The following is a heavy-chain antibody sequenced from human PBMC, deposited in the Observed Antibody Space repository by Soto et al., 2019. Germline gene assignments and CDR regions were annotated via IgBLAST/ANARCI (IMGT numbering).Heavy chain of an antibody. CDR1: GFTFSSYG. D-gene: IGHD6-19*01. V-gene: IGHV3-33*01. CDR3: ARDGPYSSGWYALSFDY. CDR2: IWYDGSNK. Sequence: QVQLVESGGGVVQPGRSLRLSCAASGFTFSSYGMHWVRQAPGKGLEWVAVIWYDGSNKYYADSVKGRFTISRDNSKNPLYRQMNSLRAEDTAVYYCARDGPYSSGWYALSFDYWGQGTLVTVSS. J-gene: IGHJ4*02.